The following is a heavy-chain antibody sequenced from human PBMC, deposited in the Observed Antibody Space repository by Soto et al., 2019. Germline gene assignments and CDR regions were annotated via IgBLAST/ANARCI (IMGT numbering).Heavy chain of an antibody. J-gene: IGHJ4*02. CDR3: ARDESRSYSLDY. V-gene: IGHV3-48*03. CDR1: GFTFSSYE. CDR2: ISSSGTTV. Sequence: PRLSCAAAGFTFSSYEMNWVRQAPGKGLEWVSYISSSGTTVHYADSVKGRFTISRDNAKNSFYLQMNSLRAEDTAIYYCARDESRSYSLDYWGQGTLVTVSS. D-gene: IGHD1-26*01.